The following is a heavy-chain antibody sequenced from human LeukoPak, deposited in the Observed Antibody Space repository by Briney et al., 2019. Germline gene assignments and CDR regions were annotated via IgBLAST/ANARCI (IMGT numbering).Heavy chain of an antibody. V-gene: IGHV4-59*08. CDR1: GGSISSYY. CDR3: TSGYFVHTFDF. Sequence: SETLSLTCTISGGSISSYYWSWIRQPPGKGLEWIGYIYYTGSTNHNPSLKSRVTISIDTSKNQFSLNLSSVTATDTAMYYCTSGYFVHTFDFWGQGPLVTVSS. D-gene: IGHD2-2*03. J-gene: IGHJ4*02. CDR2: IYYTGST.